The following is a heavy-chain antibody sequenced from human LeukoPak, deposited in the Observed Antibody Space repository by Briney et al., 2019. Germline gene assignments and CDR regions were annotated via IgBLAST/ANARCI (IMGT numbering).Heavy chain of an antibody. CDR1: NDSISSSSYY. Sequence: SETLSLTCTVSNDSISSSSYYWSWIRQPAGKGLEWIGRIYTSGSTNYNPSLKSRVTMSVDTSKNQFTLKLSSVTAADTAVYYCARGSFRPGRITGTTTIDPWGQGTLVTVSS. D-gene: IGHD1-7*01. CDR3: ARGSFRPGRITGTTTIDP. J-gene: IGHJ5*02. CDR2: IYTSGST. V-gene: IGHV4-61*02.